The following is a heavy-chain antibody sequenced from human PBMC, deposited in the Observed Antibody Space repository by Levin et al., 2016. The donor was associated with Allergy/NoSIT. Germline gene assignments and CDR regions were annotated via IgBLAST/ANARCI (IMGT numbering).Heavy chain of an antibody. Sequence: ASVKVSCKASGYTFTGYYMHWVRQAPGQGLEWMGWINPNSGGTNYAQKFQGRVTMTRDTSISTAYMELSRLRSDDTAVYYCARSYLIYYDFWSGYYGMDVWGQGTTVTVSS. CDR1: GYTFTGYY. J-gene: IGHJ6*02. CDR2: INPNSGGT. CDR3: ARSYLIYYDFWSGYYGMDV. D-gene: IGHD3-3*01. V-gene: IGHV1-2*02.